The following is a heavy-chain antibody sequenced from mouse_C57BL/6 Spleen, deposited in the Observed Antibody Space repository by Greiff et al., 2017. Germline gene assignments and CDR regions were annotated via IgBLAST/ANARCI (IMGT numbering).Heavy chain of an antibody. CDR1: GSAFSSYW. Sequence: QVQLQQSGAELVKPGASVKISCKASGSAFSSYWMNWVKQRPGKGREWIGQIYPGDGDTNYNGKFKGKATLPADKSSSTAYMQLSILTSEDSAVYFCARGDWDWGQGTLVTVSA. J-gene: IGHJ3*01. V-gene: IGHV1-80*01. D-gene: IGHD4-1*01. CDR3: ARGDWD. CDR2: IYPGDGDT.